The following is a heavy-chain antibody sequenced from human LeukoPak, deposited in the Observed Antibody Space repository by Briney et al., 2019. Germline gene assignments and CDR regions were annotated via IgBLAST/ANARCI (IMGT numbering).Heavy chain of an antibody. D-gene: IGHD4-23*01. V-gene: IGHV3-30*18. CDR3: AKGPYGGPDY. CDR2: ISYDGSNK. CDR1: GFTFSTSG. J-gene: IGHJ4*02. Sequence: GRSLRLSCAASGFTFSTSGMHWVRQAPGKGLEGVAVISYDGSNKYYADSVKGRFTISRDNSKNTLYLQMNSLSAEDTAVYYCAKGPYGGPDYWGQGTLVTVSS.